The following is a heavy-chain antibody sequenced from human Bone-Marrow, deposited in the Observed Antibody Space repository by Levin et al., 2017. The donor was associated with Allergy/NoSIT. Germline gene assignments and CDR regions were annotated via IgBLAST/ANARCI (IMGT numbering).Heavy chain of an antibody. CDR2: ITGSGDST. CDR1: GFNFRNYE. CDR3: ATLSVFVPNTVASDK. V-gene: IGHV3-48*03. J-gene: IGHJ4*02. Sequence: GESLKISCAASGFNFRNYEMNWVRQVPGKGLEWLSHITGSGDSTSYADSVKGRFTISRDNAENSLSLQMHSLRAEDSGLYYCATLSVFVPNTVASDKWGQGTLVTVSS. D-gene: IGHD3-16*02.